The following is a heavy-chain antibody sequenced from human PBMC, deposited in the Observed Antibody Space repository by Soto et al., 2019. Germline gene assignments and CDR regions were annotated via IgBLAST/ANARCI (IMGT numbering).Heavy chain of an antibody. CDR3: ARGSNWGYRFGS. CDR1: GGTFSGHA. D-gene: IGHD7-27*01. CDR2: LIPLFGTT. J-gene: IGHJ4*02. Sequence: QVQLVQSGAVVKKPGSSVKVSCEASGGTFSGHAISWVRQAPGQGPEWMGGLIPLFGTTQHAQNFQGRLTLPAEKSTSTSYLELTSLLFEDTAIYYCARGSNWGYRFGSWGRGALVIGSS. V-gene: IGHV1-69*06.